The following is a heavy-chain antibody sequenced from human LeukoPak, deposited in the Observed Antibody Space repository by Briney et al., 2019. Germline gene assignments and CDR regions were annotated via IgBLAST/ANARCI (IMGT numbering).Heavy chain of an antibody. J-gene: IGHJ3*02. CDR2: ISGSGAST. D-gene: IGHD4-17*01. CDR3: AKDFTFYGDDAFDI. V-gene: IGHV3-23*01. Sequence: ETLSLTCAVYGGSFSGYYWSWVRQAPGKGLEWVSAISGSGASTYYADSVKGRFTISRDNSKNTLYLQMNSLRAEDTAVYYCAKDFTFYGDDAFDIWGQGTMVTVSS. CDR1: GGSFSGYY.